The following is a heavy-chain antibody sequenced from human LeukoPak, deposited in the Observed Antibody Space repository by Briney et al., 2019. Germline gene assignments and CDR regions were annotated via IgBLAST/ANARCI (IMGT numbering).Heavy chain of an antibody. CDR2: IWYDGSNK. V-gene: IGHV3-33*01. CDR3: ARGSNGGAPSPYYFDY. Sequence: GGSLRLSCAASGFTFSSYGMHWVRQAPGKGLEWGAVIWYDGSNKYYADSVKGRFTISRDNSKNTLYLQMNSLRAEDTAVYYCARGSNGGAPSPYYFDYWGQGTLVTVSS. CDR1: GFTFSSYG. D-gene: IGHD3-16*01. J-gene: IGHJ4*02.